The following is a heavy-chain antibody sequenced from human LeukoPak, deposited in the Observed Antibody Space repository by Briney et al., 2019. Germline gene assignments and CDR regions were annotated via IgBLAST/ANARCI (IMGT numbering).Heavy chain of an antibody. CDR1: GFTFSSYA. CDR2: ISYDGSNK. CDR3: ATQEWLDY. Sequence: GGSLRLSCAASGFTFSSYAMHWVRQAPGKGLEWVAVISYDGSNKYYADSVKGRFTISRDNSKNTLYLQMNSLRAEDTAVYYCATQEWLDYWGQGTLSPSPQ. D-gene: IGHD3-3*01. V-gene: IGHV3-30*04. J-gene: IGHJ4*02.